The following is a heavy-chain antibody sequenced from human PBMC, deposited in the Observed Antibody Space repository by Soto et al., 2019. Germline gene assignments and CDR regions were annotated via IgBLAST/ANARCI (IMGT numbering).Heavy chain of an antibody. CDR1: GGSISNYY. V-gene: IGHV4-59*01. CDR2: IYYSGST. J-gene: IGHJ6*02. Sequence: SETLSLTCTVSGGSISNYYWTWIRQPPGKGLEWIGYIYYSGSTNYNPSLKSRVTISVDTSKNQFSLKLSSVTAADTAVYYCASNYGSGSYYYYYGMDVWGQGTTVTVSS. CDR3: ASNYGSGSYYYYYGMDV. D-gene: IGHD3-10*01.